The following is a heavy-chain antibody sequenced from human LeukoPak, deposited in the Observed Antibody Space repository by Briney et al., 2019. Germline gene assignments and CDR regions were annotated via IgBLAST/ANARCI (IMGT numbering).Heavy chain of an antibody. CDR3: AGRFGSSLSWFDP. D-gene: IGHD6-13*01. CDR1: GGTFSSYA. V-gene: IGHV1-69*13. Sequence: SVRVSCKASGGTFSSYAISWVRQALGQGLEWMGGIIPIFGTANYAQKFQGRVTITADESTSTAYMELSSLRSEDTAVYYCAGRFGSSLSWFDPWGQGTLVTVSS. J-gene: IGHJ5*02. CDR2: IIPIFGTA.